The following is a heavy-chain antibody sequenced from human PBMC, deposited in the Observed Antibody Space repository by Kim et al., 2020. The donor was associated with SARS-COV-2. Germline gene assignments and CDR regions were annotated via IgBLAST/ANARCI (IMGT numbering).Heavy chain of an antibody. Sequence: SETLSLTCTVSGGSISGGGYYWSWIRQPAGKGLEWIGRIYTSGITNYNPSLKSRVAISVDTSKKQFSLKLSSVTAADTAMYYCAGDLKKGYGWYFDLWGRGTLVTVSS. CDR2: IYTSGIT. J-gene: IGHJ2*01. CDR1: GGSISGGGYY. D-gene: IGHD4-17*01. CDR3: AGDLKKGYGWYFDL. V-gene: IGHV4-61*02.